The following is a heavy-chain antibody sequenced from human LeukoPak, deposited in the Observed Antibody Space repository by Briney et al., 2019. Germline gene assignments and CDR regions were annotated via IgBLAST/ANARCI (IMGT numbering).Heavy chain of an antibody. CDR1: GFTFSSYG. CDR2: VWYDGSNK. D-gene: IGHD3-3*01. CDR3: AKDRSVLRFLEWLSYFDY. V-gene: IGHV3-30*02. J-gene: IGHJ4*02. Sequence: GGSLRLSCAASGFTFSSYGMHWVRQAPGKGLEWVAFVWYDGSNKYYADSVKGRFTISRDNSKNTLYLQMNSLRAEDTAVYYCAKDRSVLRFLEWLSYFDYWGQGTLVTVSS.